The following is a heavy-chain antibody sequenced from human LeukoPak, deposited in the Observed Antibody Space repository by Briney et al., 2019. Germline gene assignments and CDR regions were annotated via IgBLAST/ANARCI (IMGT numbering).Heavy chain of an antibody. D-gene: IGHD3-22*01. Sequence: ASVKVSCKASGYTFTSYDINWVRQATGQGLEWMGWMNPNSGNTGYAQKFQGRVTMTRNTSISTAYMGLSSLRSEDTAVYYCATPGTPPYDSSGYFDYWGQGTLVTVSS. CDR1: GYTFTSYD. CDR3: ATPGTPPYDSSGYFDY. CDR2: MNPNSGNT. V-gene: IGHV1-8*01. J-gene: IGHJ4*02.